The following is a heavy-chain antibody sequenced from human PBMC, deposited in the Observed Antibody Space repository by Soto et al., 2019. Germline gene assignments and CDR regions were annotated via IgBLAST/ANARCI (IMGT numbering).Heavy chain of an antibody. Sequence: QVQLVESGGGVVQPGRSLRLSCAASGFTFSSYGMHWVRQAPGKGLEWVAVIWYDGSNKYYADSVKGRFTISRDNSKNRLKLQMNSLRAEETSVFYCASAEMGGNHVAPEFDHLGQGTLVSLSS. J-gene: IGHJ5*02. D-gene: IGHD1-26*01. V-gene: IGHV3-33*01. CDR3: ASAEMGGNHVAPEFDH. CDR1: GFTFSSYG. CDR2: IWYDGSNK.